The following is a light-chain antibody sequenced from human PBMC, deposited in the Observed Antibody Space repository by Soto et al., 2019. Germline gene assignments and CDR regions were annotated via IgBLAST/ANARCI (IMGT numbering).Light chain of an antibody. Sequence: QSVLTQPHSVSGAPGQRVTISCTGSSSNIGAGYDVHWYQQLPGTAPKLLIYGNNNRPSGVPDRFSGSKSGTSASLAITGLQAEDEADYYCQSYDSSLISYVFGTGTKLTVL. CDR2: GNN. V-gene: IGLV1-40*01. J-gene: IGLJ1*01. CDR1: SSNIGAGYD. CDR3: QSYDSSLISYV.